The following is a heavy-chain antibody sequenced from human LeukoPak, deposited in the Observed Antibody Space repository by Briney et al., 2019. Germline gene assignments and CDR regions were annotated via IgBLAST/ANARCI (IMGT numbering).Heavy chain of an antibody. CDR3: ARVPLAPAAMHHPFDY. J-gene: IGHJ4*02. Sequence: KPSETLSLTCTVSGGSTSSGSYYWSWIRQPAGKGLEWIGRIYTSGSTNYNPSLKSRVTISVDTSKNQFSLKLSSATAADTAVYYCARVPLAPAAMHHPFDYWGQGTLVTVSS. D-gene: IGHD2-2*01. V-gene: IGHV4-61*02. CDR2: IYTSGST. CDR1: GGSTSSGSYY.